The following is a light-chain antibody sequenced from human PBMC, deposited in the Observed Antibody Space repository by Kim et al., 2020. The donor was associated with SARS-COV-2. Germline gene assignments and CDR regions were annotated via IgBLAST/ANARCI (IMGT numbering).Light chain of an antibody. CDR2: SNN. Sequence: ELTQPPSASGTPRQRVTISCSGSSSNIGSNTVKWYQQLPGTAPKLLIYSNNQRPSGVPDRFSGSKSGTSASLAISGLQSDDEADYYCAAWDDSLSGVVFGGGTQLTVL. CDR3: AAWDDSLSGVV. V-gene: IGLV1-44*01. CDR1: SSNIGSNT. J-gene: IGLJ2*01.